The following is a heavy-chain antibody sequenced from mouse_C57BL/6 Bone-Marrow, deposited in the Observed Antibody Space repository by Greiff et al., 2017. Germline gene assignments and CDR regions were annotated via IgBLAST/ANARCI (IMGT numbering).Heavy chain of an antibody. D-gene: IGHD1-1*01. CDR1: GYTFTSSG. Sequence: QVQLQQSGAELARPGASVKLSCKASGYTFTSSGISWVKQRTGQGLEWIGEIYPRSGNTYYNEKFKGQATLTADKSSSTAYMERRSLTSEDSAVYFCASYYGSSYPAWFAYWGQGTLVTVSA. CDR2: IYPRSGNT. V-gene: IGHV1-81*01. J-gene: IGHJ3*01. CDR3: ASYYGSSYPAWFAY.